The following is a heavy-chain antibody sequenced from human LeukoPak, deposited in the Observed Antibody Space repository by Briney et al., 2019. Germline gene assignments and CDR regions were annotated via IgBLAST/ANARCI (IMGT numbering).Heavy chain of an antibody. CDR3: ARSPGCTNGVCYVGWYYYYMDV. CDR1: GGSISSYY. Sequence: SSETLSLTCTVSGGSISSYYWSWIRQPPGKGLEWVGYIYYSGSTNYNPSLKSRVTISVDTSKNQFSLKLSSVTAADTAVYYCARSPGCTNGVCYVGWYYYYMDVWGKGTTVTVSS. J-gene: IGHJ6*03. D-gene: IGHD2-8*01. CDR2: IYYSGST. V-gene: IGHV4-59*01.